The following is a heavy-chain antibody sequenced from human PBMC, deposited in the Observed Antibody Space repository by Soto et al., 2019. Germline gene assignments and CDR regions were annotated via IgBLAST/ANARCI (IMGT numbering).Heavy chain of an antibody. D-gene: IGHD1-26*01. J-gene: IGHJ4*02. CDR1: GYTFTDYY. V-gene: IGHV1-69-2*01. Sequence: ASVKVSCKVSGYTFTDYYMHWVQQAPGKGLEWMGLVDPEDGETIYAEKFQGRVTITADTSTDTAYMELSSLRSEDTAVYYCATDVRQKLAYFDYWGQGTLVTVPS. CDR2: VDPEDGET. CDR3: ATDVRQKLAYFDY.